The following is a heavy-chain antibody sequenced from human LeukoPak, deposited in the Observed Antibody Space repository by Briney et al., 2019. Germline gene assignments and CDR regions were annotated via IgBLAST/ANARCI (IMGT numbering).Heavy chain of an antibody. D-gene: IGHD5-18*01. CDR2: IIPIFGTA. CDR3: ASGDTAMVQGFDY. CDR1: GGTFSSYA. Sequence: ASVKVSCKASGGTFSSYAISWVRQAPGQGLEWMGGIIPIFGTANYAQKFQGRVTITADESTSTAYMELSSLRSEDTAVYCCASGDTAMVQGFDYWGQGTLVTVSS. J-gene: IGHJ4*02. V-gene: IGHV1-69*13.